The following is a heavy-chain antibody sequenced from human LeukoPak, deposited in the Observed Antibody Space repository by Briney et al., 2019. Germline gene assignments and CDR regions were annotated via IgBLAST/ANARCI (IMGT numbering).Heavy chain of an antibody. CDR2: INHSGST. J-gene: IGHJ6*02. CDR3: ARRDYYGMDV. V-gene: IGHV4-34*01. CDR1: GGSFSGYY. Sequence: ASETLSLTCAVYGGSFSGYYWSWIRQPPGKGLEWIGEINHSGSTNYNPSLKSRVTISVDTSKNQFSLKLSSVTAADTAVYYCARRDYYGMDVWGQGTTVTVSS.